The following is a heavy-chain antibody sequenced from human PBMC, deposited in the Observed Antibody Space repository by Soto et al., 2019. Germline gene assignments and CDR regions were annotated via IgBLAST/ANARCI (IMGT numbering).Heavy chain of an antibody. J-gene: IGHJ4*02. CDR3: ARSGGGASWKVRGYFDY. D-gene: IGHD3-10*01. Sequence: QVPLVQSGAEVKKPGSSVKVSCKASGGTFSSYAISWVRQAPGQGLEWMGGIIPIFGTANYAQKFQGRVTITADESTSTAYMELSSLRSEDTAVYYCARSGGGASWKVRGYFDYWGQGTLVTVSS. CDR1: GGTFSSYA. V-gene: IGHV1-69*01. CDR2: IIPIFGTA.